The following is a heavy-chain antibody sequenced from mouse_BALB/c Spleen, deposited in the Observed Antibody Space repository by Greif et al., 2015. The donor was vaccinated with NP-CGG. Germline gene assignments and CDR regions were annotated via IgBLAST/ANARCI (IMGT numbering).Heavy chain of an antibody. CDR1: GFSLTSYG. J-gene: IGHJ3*01. D-gene: IGHD2-14*01. CDR2: IWSGGST. V-gene: IGHV2-2*02. CDR3: ASYYRFLFAY. Sequence: QVQLQQSGPGLVQPSQSLSITCTVSGFSLTSYGVHWVRQSPGKGLEWLGVIWSGGSTDYNAAFISRLSISEDNSKSXVFFKMNTLQANDTAIYYCASYYRFLFAYWGQGTLVTVSA.